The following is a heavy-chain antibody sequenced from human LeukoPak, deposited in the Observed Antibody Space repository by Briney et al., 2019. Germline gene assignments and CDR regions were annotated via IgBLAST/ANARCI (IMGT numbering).Heavy chain of an antibody. Sequence: SETLSLTCVAYDGSFSTSFWSWIRQPPGEGLEWIGEIQPSGSTKYNPSLKSRVTVSADTPKNEVSLRLSSVTAADTAFYYCTKDSVSSTTRWFDPWGQGTLVTVSS. CDR2: IQPSGST. CDR3: TKDSVSSTTRWFDP. D-gene: IGHD2-2*01. V-gene: IGHV4-34*01. CDR1: DGSFSTSF. J-gene: IGHJ5*02.